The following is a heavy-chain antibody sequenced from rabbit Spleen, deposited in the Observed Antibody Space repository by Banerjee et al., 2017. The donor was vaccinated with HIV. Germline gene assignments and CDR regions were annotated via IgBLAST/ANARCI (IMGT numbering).Heavy chain of an antibody. CDR3: ARETSSGWGIMAFYFSL. CDR2: INAVTGKA. Sequence: QSLEESGGDLVKPGASLKLSCTASGFSFSNKAVMCWVRQAPGKGLEWITCINAVTGKAVYASWAKGRYTFSKTSSTTVTLEMTSLTAADTATYFCARETSSGWGIMAFYFSLWGPGTLVTV. D-gene: IGHD4-1*01. V-gene: IGHV1S40*01. J-gene: IGHJ4*01. CDR1: GFSFSNKAV.